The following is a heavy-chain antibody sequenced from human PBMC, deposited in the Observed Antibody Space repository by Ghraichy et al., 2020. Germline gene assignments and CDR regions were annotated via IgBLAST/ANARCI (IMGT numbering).Heavy chain of an antibody. CDR2: IVGSGANT. J-gene: IGHJ4*02. CDR1: GFPFSNYV. V-gene: IGHV3-23*01. Sequence: GGSLRLSCTASGFPFSNYVMNWVRQAPGKGLEWVSGIVGSGANTYYADSVMGRFTISRDNSKNTLYLQMNSLRADDTAVYYFVKDPPTTVTTTDYWGQGTLVTVSS. D-gene: IGHD4-17*01. CDR3: VKDPPTTVTTTDY.